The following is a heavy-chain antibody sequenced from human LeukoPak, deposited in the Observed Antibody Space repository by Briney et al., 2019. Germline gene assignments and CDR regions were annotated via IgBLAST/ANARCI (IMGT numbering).Heavy chain of an antibody. V-gene: IGHV4-59*01. J-gene: IGHJ6*03. Sequence: SETLSLTCAVYGGSFSGYYWSWIRQPPGKGLDWIGYIHYSRSTNYNRTLQSRVTILVDTSKNQFSLKLSSVTAADTAVYYCARVEEGYGSGRRENYYYYYMDVWGKGTTVTISS. CDR2: IHYSRST. CDR3: ARVEEGYGSGRRENYYYYYMDV. D-gene: IGHD3-10*01. CDR1: GGSFSGYY.